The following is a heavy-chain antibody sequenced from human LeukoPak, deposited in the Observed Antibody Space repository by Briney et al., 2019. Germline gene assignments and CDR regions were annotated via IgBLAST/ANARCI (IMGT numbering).Heavy chain of an antibody. D-gene: IGHD3-10*01. CDR1: GFTFGDCG. Sequence: GSLRLSCAASGFTFGDCGMSWVRQAPGKGLEWVSGINWNGGSPRYTDSVKGRFTISRDNAKNSLYLQINSLRAEDTALYHCARDLARGGPHPRLNYYMDVWLKGTTVTGSS. CDR3: ARDLARGGPHPRLNYYMDV. CDR2: INWNGGSP. J-gene: IGHJ6*03. V-gene: IGHV3-20*01.